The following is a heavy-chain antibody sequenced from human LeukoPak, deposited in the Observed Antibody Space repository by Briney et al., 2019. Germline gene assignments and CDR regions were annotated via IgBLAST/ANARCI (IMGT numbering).Heavy chain of an antibody. CDR1: GYSISSGYY. Sequence: SATLALTCAVSGYSISSGYYWGWIRQPPGKGLEWIGSIYHSGSTYYNPSLKSRVTISVDTSKNQFSLKLSSVTAADTAVYYCARHLGSGWYGAFDIWGQGTMVTVSS. CDR2: IYHSGST. D-gene: IGHD6-19*01. CDR3: ARHLGSGWYGAFDI. J-gene: IGHJ3*02. V-gene: IGHV4-38-2*01.